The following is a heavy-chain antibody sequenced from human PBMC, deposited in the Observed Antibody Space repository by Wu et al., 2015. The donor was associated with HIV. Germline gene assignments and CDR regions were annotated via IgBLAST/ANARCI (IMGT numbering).Heavy chain of an antibody. D-gene: IGHD5-24*01. CDR1: GGTFSNYA. CDR2: INPKTGDT. V-gene: IGHV1-2*02. J-gene: IGHJ4*02. Sequence: QVQLVQSGAELKRPGSSVKISCQASGGTFSNYAINWVRQAPGQGLEWMGWINPKTGDTLSGPKFQGRVTFTMEASTSTAYMRMSALRSDDTAMYYCFMYIHWANGYMKDHWGQGTQVTVSS. CDR3: FMYIHWANGYMKDH.